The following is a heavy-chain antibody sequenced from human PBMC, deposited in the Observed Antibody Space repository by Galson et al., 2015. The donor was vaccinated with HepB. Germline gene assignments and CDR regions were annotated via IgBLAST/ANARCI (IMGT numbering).Heavy chain of an antibody. CDR3: ARSTVTTSSDWFDP. V-gene: IGHV1-18*01. D-gene: IGHD4-11*01. J-gene: IGHJ5*02. CDR1: GYTFSNSG. CDR2: ISTYNGNT. Sequence: QSGAEVKEPGASVKVSCKASGYTFSNSGITWVRQAPGQGLEWMGWISTYNGNTKYAQKVQGRVSLTSDTSTKTVYMELRSLRPDDTAVYYCARSTVTTSSDWFDPWGQGTLVTVSS.